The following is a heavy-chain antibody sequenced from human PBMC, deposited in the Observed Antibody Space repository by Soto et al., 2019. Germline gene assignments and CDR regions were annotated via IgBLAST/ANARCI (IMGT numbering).Heavy chain of an antibody. Sequence: TFSDSYMSWIRQAPGKGLEWISYITFSGNTVYYADSLKGRFTISRDNAKNSLYLQMNRLRAEDTAVYYCARVSWREKYGMDVWGRGTTVTVSS. CDR1: TFSDSY. CDR3: ARVSWREKYGMDV. CDR2: ITFSGNTV. J-gene: IGHJ6*02. V-gene: IGHV3-11*01.